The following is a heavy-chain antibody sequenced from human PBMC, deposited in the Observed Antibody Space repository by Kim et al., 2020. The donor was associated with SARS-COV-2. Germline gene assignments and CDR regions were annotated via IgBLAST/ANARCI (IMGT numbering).Heavy chain of an antibody. V-gene: IGHV3-30*18. CDR3: GKDRGGMPWFDP. Sequence: GGSLRLSCAASGFTFSSYGMHWVRQAPGKGLEWVAVISYDGSNKYYADSVKGRFTISRDNSKNTLYLQMNSLRAEDTAVYYCGKDRGGMPWFDPGGQGTPVTVSS. J-gene: IGHJ5*02. D-gene: IGHD3-16*01. CDR1: GFTFSSYG. CDR2: ISYDGSNK.